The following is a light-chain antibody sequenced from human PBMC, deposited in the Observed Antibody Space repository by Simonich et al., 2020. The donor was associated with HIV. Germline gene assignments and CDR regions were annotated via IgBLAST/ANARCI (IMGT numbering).Light chain of an antibody. CDR3: QQYYSSPHT. Sequence: DIVMTQSPDSLAVSLGERATINCKSSQNVLSSSNNKNYLAWYQQKPGQPPKLLIYWAATRESGVPDRFTGSGSGTDFTLTIISLQAEDVAVYYCQQYYSSPHTFGQGTRLEIK. CDR2: WAA. J-gene: IGKJ2*01. CDR1: QNVLSSSNNKNY. V-gene: IGKV4-1*01.